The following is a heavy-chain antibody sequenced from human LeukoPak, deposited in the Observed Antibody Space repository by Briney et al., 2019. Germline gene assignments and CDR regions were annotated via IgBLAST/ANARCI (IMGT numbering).Heavy chain of an antibody. J-gene: IGHJ6*03. CDR2: VYSSGST. Sequence: SETLSLTCTVSGGSISSYYWSWIRQTAGKGLQWIGRVYSSGSTNDNPSLKSRVTISVDTSKSQFSLKLTSVTAADTAVYYCARKRGYYDFWGGMDVWDKGTTVTVSS. V-gene: IGHV4-4*07. CDR3: ARKRGYYDFWGGMDV. D-gene: IGHD3-3*01. CDR1: GGSISSYY.